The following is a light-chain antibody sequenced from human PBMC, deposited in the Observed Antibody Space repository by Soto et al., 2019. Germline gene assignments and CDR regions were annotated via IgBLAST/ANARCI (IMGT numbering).Light chain of an antibody. CDR2: GAS. Sequence: EIVLTQSPGTLSLSPGERATLSCRASQSVSSSYLAWYQQKPGQAPRLLFYGASSRATGIPDRFSGSGSGTDFTLTISRLEPEDFAVYYCQQYGSSPWTFGQWTKVEIK. J-gene: IGKJ1*01. CDR3: QQYGSSPWT. CDR1: QSVSSSY. V-gene: IGKV3-20*01.